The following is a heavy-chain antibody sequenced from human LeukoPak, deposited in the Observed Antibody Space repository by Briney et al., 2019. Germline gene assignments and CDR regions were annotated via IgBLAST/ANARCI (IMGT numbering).Heavy chain of an antibody. Sequence: SGGSLRLSCAASGFTFFNYYMSWIRQAPGKGLEWVSYISSSGSTIYYADSVKGRFTISRDNAKNSLYLQMNSLRDEDPAVYYFARGGSGVYYYGSGIPDYWGQGTLVTVSS. CDR2: ISSSGSTI. V-gene: IGHV3-11*01. CDR1: GFTFFNYY. CDR3: ARGGSGVYYYGSGIPDY. J-gene: IGHJ4*02. D-gene: IGHD3-10*01.